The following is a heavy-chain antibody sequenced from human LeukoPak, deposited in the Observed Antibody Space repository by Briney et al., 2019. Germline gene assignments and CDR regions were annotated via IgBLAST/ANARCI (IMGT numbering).Heavy chain of an antibody. Sequence: KPSETLSLTCSVSGGSVSSYYWSWIRQSPGKGLEWIGYIHNSGRTNYNPSLKSRVTGFVDTSKNQVSLRRSSVTAADTAVYYCARHGTISSESYFDYWGQGALVTVSS. CDR2: IHNSGRT. V-gene: IGHV4-59*08. J-gene: IGHJ4*02. CDR3: ARHGTISSESYFDY. D-gene: IGHD1-14*01. CDR1: GGSVSSYY.